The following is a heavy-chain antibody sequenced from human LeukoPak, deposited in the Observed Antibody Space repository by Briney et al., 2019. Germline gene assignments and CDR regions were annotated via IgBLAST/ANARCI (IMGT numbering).Heavy chain of an antibody. Sequence: PGGSLGLSCAASGFTFSDYYMSWIRQAPGKGLEWVSYISSGGSTIYYADSVKGRFTISRDNTKKSLYVQMNSLRAEDTAVYYCARSLLWFGELLPGTSLPYFDFWGQGTLVTVSS. D-gene: IGHD3-10*01. V-gene: IGHV3-11*04. CDR2: ISSGGSTI. CDR1: GFTFSDYY. J-gene: IGHJ4*02. CDR3: ARSLLWFGELLPGTSLPYFDF.